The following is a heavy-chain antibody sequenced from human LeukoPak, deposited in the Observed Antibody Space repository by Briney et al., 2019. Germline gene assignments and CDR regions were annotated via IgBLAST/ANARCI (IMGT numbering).Heavy chain of an antibody. J-gene: IGHJ4*02. Sequence: PGGSLRLSCAASGFTFSGYAMSWVRQTPGKGLEWVSAISGSGGSTYYADSVKGRFTISRDNSKNTLYLQMNSLRAEDTAVYYCAKDHWFLRGYFDYWGQGTLVTVSS. CDR1: GFTFSGYA. CDR3: AKDHWFLRGYFDY. CDR2: ISGSGGST. D-gene: IGHD3-9*01. V-gene: IGHV3-23*01.